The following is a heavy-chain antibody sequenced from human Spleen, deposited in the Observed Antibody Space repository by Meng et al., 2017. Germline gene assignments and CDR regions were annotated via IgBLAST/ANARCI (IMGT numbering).Heavy chain of an antibody. D-gene: IGHD6-19*01. Sequence: SQTLSLTCAISGDSVSSSSATWNWIRQSPTRGLEWLGRTYYRSKWHNDYAVAVKSRITFNPDTSKNHFSLQLNSVTPEDTAVYYCARARIAVAGIPYYYYGMDVWGQGTTVTVSS. CDR2: TYYRSKWHN. CDR3: ARARIAVAGIPYYYYGMDV. CDR1: GDSVSSSSAT. V-gene: IGHV6-1*01. J-gene: IGHJ6*02.